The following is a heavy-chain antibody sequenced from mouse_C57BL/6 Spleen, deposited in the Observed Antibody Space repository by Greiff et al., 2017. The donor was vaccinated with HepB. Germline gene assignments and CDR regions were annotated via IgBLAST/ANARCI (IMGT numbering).Heavy chain of an antibody. CDR1: GFNIKDDY. CDR2: IDPENGDT. Sequence: VQLQQSGAELVRPGASVKLSCTASGFNIKDDYMHWVKQRPEQGLEWIGWIDPENGDTEYASKFQGKATITADTSSNTAYLQLSSLTSEDTAVYYCTTLYYDGSNYAMDYWGQGTSVTVSS. V-gene: IGHV14-4*01. D-gene: IGHD1-1*01. J-gene: IGHJ4*01. CDR3: TTLYYDGSNYAMDY.